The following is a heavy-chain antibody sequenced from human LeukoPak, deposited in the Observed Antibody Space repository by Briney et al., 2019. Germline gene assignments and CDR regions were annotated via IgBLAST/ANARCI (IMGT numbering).Heavy chain of an antibody. D-gene: IGHD5-18*01. J-gene: IGHJ4*02. V-gene: IGHV3-9*01. CDR1: GFTFSGYW. CDR2: ISWNTDVI. Sequence: PGESLRLSCAASGFTFSGYWIHWVRQAPGKGLEWVSGISWNTDVIGYADSVKGRFTISRDNAKKTLYLQMNTLRVDDTAVYYCARDLQGREDTAMGDYWGQGTRVIVSS. CDR3: ARDLQGREDTAMGDY.